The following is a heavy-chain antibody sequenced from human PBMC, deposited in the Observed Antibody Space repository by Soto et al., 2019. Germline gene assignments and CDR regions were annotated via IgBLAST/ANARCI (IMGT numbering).Heavy chain of an antibody. Sequence: QVQLVESGGGEVQPGRTLRLSCAASGFTFGSYGMHWVRQAPGKGLEWVAVIWYDGSNKYYADSVKGRFTISRDNSKNTLYLQMNSLRAEDTAVYYCARDGIAVAGTGHYYYYGMDVWGQGTTVTVSS. CDR3: ARDGIAVAGTGHYYYYGMDV. D-gene: IGHD6-19*01. J-gene: IGHJ6*02. V-gene: IGHV3-33*01. CDR1: GFTFGSYG. CDR2: IWYDGSNK.